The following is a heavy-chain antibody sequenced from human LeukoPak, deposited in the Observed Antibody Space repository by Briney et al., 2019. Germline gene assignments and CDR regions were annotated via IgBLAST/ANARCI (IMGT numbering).Heavy chain of an antibody. V-gene: IGHV1-69*05. CDR3: AREQGTSGPYYYYMDV. CDR2: IIPIFGTA. D-gene: IGHD1-1*01. Sequence: SVKVSCKASGGTFSSYAISWVRQAPGQGLEWMGGIIPIFGTANYAQKFQGRVTITTDESASTAYMELSSLRSEDTAVYYCAREQGTSGPYYYYMDVWGKGTTVTVSS. CDR1: GGTFSSYA. J-gene: IGHJ6*03.